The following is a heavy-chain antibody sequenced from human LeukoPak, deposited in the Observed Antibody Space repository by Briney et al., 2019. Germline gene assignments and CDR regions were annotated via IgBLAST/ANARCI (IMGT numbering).Heavy chain of an antibody. V-gene: IGHV3-23*01. CDR1: GFTFSNYA. CDR3: AKASRGRITMIVVGY. Sequence: PGGSLRLSCGASGFTFSNYAMYWVRQAPGKGLEWVSGLTGGGDFTYYADSVKGRFTISRDNSKNTLYLQMNSLRAEDTAVYYCAKASRGRITMIVVGYWGQGTLVTVSS. J-gene: IGHJ4*02. CDR2: LTGGGDFT. D-gene: IGHD3-22*01.